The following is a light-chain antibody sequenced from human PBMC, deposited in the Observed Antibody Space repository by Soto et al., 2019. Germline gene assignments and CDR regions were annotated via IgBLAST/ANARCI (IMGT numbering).Light chain of an antibody. Sequence: AIRMTQSPSPFSASTGDRVTITCRASQGISSYLAWYQQKQGKAPELLIYAASTLQRGVPSRFSGSGSGTDFSLTISCLQSEDFATYYCQQYYSYPQTFGQGTKVEIK. CDR2: AAS. V-gene: IGKV1-8*01. CDR1: QGISSY. CDR3: QQYYSYPQT. J-gene: IGKJ1*01.